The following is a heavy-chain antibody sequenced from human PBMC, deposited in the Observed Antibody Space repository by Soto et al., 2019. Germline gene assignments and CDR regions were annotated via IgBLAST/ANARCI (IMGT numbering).Heavy chain of an antibody. CDR3: ARAPIPNWNYYGMDV. D-gene: IGHD1-1*01. Sequence: PSETLSLTCAVYGGSFSGYYWSWIRQPPGKGLEWIGEINHSGSTNYNPSLKSRVTISVDTSTNHFSLHLSALTAADTAVYYCARAPIPNWNYYGMDVWGQGTTVTVSS. V-gene: IGHV4-34*01. CDR1: GGSFSGYY. J-gene: IGHJ6*02. CDR2: INHSGST.